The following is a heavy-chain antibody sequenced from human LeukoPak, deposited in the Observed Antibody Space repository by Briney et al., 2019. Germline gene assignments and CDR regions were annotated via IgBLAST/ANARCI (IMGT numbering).Heavy chain of an antibody. Sequence: PSETLSLTCTVFGGSISSYYWSWVRQPPGKGLEWIGYIYDSGSTNYNPSLKSRVTISVDTSKNQFSLKLSSVPAADTAVYYCARDLRYCSSTSCYADYYYGMDVRGQGTTVTVSS. D-gene: IGHD2-2*01. CDR2: IYDSGST. J-gene: IGHJ6*02. CDR3: ARDLRYCSSTSCYADYYYGMDV. V-gene: IGHV4-59*01. CDR1: GGSISSYY.